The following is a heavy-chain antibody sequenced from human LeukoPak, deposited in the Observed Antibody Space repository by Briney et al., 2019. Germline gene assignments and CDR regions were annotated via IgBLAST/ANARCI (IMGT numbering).Heavy chain of an antibody. V-gene: IGHV4-59*01. CDR2: IYYSGST. CDR1: GGSISSYY. D-gene: IGHD6-13*01. J-gene: IGHJ4*02. Sequence: PSETLSLTCTVSGGSISSYYWSWIRQPPGTGLEWIGYIYYSGSTNYNPSLKSRVTISVDTSKNQFSLKLSSVTAADTAVYYCAGNSIAAAGTWGQGTLVTVSS. CDR3: AGNSIAAAGT.